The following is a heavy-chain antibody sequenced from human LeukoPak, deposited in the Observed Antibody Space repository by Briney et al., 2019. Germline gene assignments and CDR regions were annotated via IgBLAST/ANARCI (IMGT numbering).Heavy chain of an antibody. CDR1: GFSFSSYW. CDR2: IKQDGSEN. CDR3: ARVSPTIFGVVIRPEDEPFDY. V-gene: IGHV3-7*01. J-gene: IGHJ4*02. D-gene: IGHD3-3*01. Sequence: GGSLRLSCAASGFSFSSYWMSWVRQAPGKGLEWVANIKQDGSENYYVDSVKGRFTISRDNAKNSLYLQMNSLRAEDTAVYYCARVSPTIFGVVIRPEDEPFDYWGQGTLVTVSS.